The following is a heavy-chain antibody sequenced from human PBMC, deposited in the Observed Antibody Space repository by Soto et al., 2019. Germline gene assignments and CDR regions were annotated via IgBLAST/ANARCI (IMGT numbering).Heavy chain of an antibody. J-gene: IGHJ4*02. CDR2: IYYSGTT. D-gene: IGHD1-26*01. V-gene: IGHV4-59*04. Sequence: SETLSLTCTVSGGSISSYYWSWIRQPPGKGLEWIGYIYYSGTTYYNPSLKSRVTMSVDTSKNQFSLKLTSVTAVDTAVYYCARRELQGPMDYWGQGPLVTVSS. CDR3: ARRELQGPMDY. CDR1: GGSISSYY.